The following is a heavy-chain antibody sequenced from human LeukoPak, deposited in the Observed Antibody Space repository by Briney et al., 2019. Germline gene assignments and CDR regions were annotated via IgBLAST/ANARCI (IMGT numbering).Heavy chain of an antibody. CDR1: GFSFSTNW. Sequence: GGSLGLSCAASGFSFSTNWMAWIRQAPGKGLEWVGNIRGDGSAKFYGGSVKGRFTISRDNSQNTLYLQMDSLRPEDTAVYYCASSHDSSGDDWGQGTLVTVSS. CDR2: IRGDGSAK. V-gene: IGHV3-7*01. D-gene: IGHD3-22*01. J-gene: IGHJ4*02. CDR3: ASSHDSSGDD.